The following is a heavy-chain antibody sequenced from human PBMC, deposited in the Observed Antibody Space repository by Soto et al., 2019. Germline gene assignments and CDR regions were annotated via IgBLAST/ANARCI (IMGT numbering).Heavy chain of an antibody. CDR1: GFTFSSYS. D-gene: IGHD6-6*01. CDR2: ISSSSSYI. Sequence: EVQLVESGGGLVKPGGSLRLSCAASGFTFSSYSMNWVRQAPGKGLEWVSSISSSSSYIYYADSVKGRFTISRDNAKNTLYLQMNSLRAEDTAVYYCARDLEAARPHLGLWFDPWGQGTLVTVSS. J-gene: IGHJ5*02. V-gene: IGHV3-21*01. CDR3: ARDLEAARPHLGLWFDP.